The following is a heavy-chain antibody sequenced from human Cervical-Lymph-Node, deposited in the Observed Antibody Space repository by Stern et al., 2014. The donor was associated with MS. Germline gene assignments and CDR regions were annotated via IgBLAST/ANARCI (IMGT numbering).Heavy chain of an antibody. CDR2: ISSDGSST. J-gene: IGHJ4*02. Sequence: VQLVESGGGLVRPGGSLRLSCAASGFTFSSYWMYWVRQAPGKGLGWVSRISSDGSSTTYADSVKGRFTISRDNAKNTLYLQMNSLRAEDTAVYYCARDYYHDRWGQGTLVTVSS. CDR3: ARDYYHDR. V-gene: IGHV3-74*01. CDR1: GFTFSSYW. D-gene: IGHD3-22*01.